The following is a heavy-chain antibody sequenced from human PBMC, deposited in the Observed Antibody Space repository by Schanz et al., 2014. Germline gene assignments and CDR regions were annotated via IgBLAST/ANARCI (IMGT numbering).Heavy chain of an antibody. J-gene: IGHJ6*02. Sequence: QVQLQESGPGLVKPSETLSLTCTVSAAFISRYYWSWVRQAPGKGLEWIGYIYDSGNTYYNPSLKSRVTMSIDTSENQFSLNLRSVTGADTAVYYCARLVGPSFYYGMDVWGQGTTVTVSS. CDR1: AAFISRYY. D-gene: IGHD2-15*01. V-gene: IGHV4-59*06. CDR3: ARLVGPSFYYGMDV. CDR2: IYDSGNT.